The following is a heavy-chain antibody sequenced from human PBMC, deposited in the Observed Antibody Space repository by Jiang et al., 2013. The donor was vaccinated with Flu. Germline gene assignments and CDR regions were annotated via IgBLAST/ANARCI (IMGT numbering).Heavy chain of an antibody. CDR2: INPNSGGT. V-gene: IGHV1-2*06. D-gene: IGHD3-3*01. Sequence: FTGYYMHWVRQAPGQGLEWMGRINPNSGGTNYAQKFQGRVTMTRDTSISTAYMELSRLRSDDTAVYYCARVTIYYYYGMDVWGQGTTVTVSS. CDR1: FTGYY. CDR3: ARVTIYYYYGMDV. J-gene: IGHJ6*02.